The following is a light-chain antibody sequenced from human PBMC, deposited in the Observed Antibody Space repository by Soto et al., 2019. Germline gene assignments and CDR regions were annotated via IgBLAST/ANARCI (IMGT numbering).Light chain of an antibody. Sequence: ELVLTQSPATLSLSPGEIATLSCRASQSVSSYLAWYQQKPGQAPRLLIYDASNRATGIPARFSGSGSGTDFALTISSLEPEDFAVYYCQQRSNWTWTFGQGTKVEIK. J-gene: IGKJ1*01. CDR3: QQRSNWTWT. CDR2: DAS. V-gene: IGKV3-11*01. CDR1: QSVSSY.